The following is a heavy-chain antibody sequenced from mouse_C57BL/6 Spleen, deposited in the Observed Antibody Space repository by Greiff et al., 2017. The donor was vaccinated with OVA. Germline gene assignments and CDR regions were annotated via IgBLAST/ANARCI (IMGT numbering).Heavy chain of an antibody. Sequence: VQLQQSGAELVRPGASVKLSCKASGYTFTDYYINWVKQRPGQGLEWIARIYPGSGNTYYNEKFKGKATLTAEKSSSTAYMQLSSLTSEDSAVYFCARDGSSDYYAMDYWGQGTSVTVSS. CDR3: ARDGSSDYYAMDY. V-gene: IGHV1-76*01. D-gene: IGHD1-1*01. CDR1: GYTFTDYY. CDR2: IYPGSGNT. J-gene: IGHJ4*01.